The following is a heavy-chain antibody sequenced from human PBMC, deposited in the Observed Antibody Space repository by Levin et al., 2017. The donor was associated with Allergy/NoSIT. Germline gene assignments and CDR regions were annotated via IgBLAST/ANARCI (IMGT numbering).Heavy chain of an antibody. CDR1: GYTFTSYG. D-gene: IGHD5-18*01. V-gene: IGHV1-18*01. J-gene: IGHJ4*02. CDR2: ISAYNGNT. CDR3: ARDSVDTAMVSPSGFDY. Sequence: ASVKVSCKASGYTFTSYGISWVRQAPGQGLEWMGWISAYNGNTNYAQKLQGRVTMTTDTSTSTAYMELRSLRSDDTAVYYCARDSVDTAMVSPSGFDYWGQGTLVTVSS.